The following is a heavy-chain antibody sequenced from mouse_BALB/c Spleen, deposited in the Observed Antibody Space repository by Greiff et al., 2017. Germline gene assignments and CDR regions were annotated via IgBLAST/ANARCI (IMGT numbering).Heavy chain of an antibody. V-gene: IGHV5-6-5*01. CDR2: ISSGGST. CDR3: ARGYYGNYYAMDY. J-gene: IGHJ4*01. CDR1: GFTFSSYA. D-gene: IGHD2-1*01. Sequence: DVHLVESGGGLVKPGGSLKLSCAASGFTFSSYAMSWVRQTPEKRLEWVASISSGGSTYYPDSVKGRFTISRDNARNILYLQMSSLRSEDTAMYYCARGYYGNYYAMDYWGQGTSGTVSS.